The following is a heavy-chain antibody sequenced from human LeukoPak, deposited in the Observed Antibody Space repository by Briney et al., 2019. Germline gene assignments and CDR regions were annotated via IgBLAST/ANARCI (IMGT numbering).Heavy chain of an antibody. D-gene: IGHD3-3*01. CDR1: GGSFSSYY. CDR3: ARAGYYDFWSALPNWFDP. J-gene: IGHJ5*02. Sequence: SETLSLTCAVYGGSFSSYYWSWIRQPAGKGLEWIGRIYTSGSTNYNPSLKSRVTISVDTSKNQFSLKLSSVTAADTAVYYCARAGYYDFWSALPNWFDPWGQGTLVTVSS. V-gene: IGHV4-59*10. CDR2: IYTSGST.